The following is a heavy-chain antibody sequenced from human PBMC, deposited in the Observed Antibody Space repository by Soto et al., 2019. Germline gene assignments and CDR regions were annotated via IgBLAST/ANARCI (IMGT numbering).Heavy chain of an antibody. CDR2: IYHSGST. CDR3: ATDPGPY. CDR1: GGSISSGGYS. Sequence: SETLSLTCAVSGGSISSGGYSWSWIRQPPGKGLEWIGYIYHSGSTYYNPSLKSRVTISVDRSKNRFSLKLSSVTAADTAVYYCATDPGPYWGQGTLVTVSS. V-gene: IGHV4-30-2*01. J-gene: IGHJ4*02.